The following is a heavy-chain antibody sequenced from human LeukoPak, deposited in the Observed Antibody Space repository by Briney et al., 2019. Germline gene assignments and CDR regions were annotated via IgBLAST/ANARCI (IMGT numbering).Heavy chain of an antibody. CDR1: GFTFSAYA. CDR2: IGCENKP. CDR3: ARDPEPEIVVVTAIPEMGV. D-gene: IGHD2-21*02. J-gene: IGHJ6*02. V-gene: IGHV3-69-1*02. Sequence: GGSVRLSCEASGFTFSAYAMTWVRQAPGKGLEWVSSIGCENKPHYSESVKGRFTISRDNAKNSLYLQMNSLRAEDTAVYYCARDPEPEIVVVTAIPEMGVWGQGTTVTVSS.